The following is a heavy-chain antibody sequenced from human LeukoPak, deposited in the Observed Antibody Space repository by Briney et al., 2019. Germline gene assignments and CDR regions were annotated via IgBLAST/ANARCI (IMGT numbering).Heavy chain of an antibody. CDR3: ARDRSSGSYGKYYFDY. J-gene: IGHJ4*02. CDR1: GGSISSYY. V-gene: IGHV4-59*01. D-gene: IGHD6-19*01. Sequence: KSSETLSLTCTVSGGSISSYYWSWIRQPPGKGLEWIGYIYYSGSTNYNPSLKSRVTISVDTSKNQFSLKLSSVTAADTAVYYCARDRSSGSYGKYYFDYWGQGTLVTVSS. CDR2: IYYSGST.